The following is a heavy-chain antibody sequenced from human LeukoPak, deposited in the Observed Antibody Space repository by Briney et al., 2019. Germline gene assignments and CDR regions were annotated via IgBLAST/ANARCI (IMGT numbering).Heavy chain of an antibody. CDR2: IYSGDSDT. D-gene: IGHD2-15*01. J-gene: IGHJ4*02. CDR1: GYSFTSYW. V-gene: IGHV5-51*01. CDR3: ARQWHCSGGRCHFDY. Sequence: GESLKISCKGSGYSFTSYWIGGVREMPGKVLEGMGIIYSGDSDTRYSPSFQGQVTISADKSISTAYLQWSSLQASDTAMYYCARQWHCSGGRCHFDYWGQGTLVTVSS.